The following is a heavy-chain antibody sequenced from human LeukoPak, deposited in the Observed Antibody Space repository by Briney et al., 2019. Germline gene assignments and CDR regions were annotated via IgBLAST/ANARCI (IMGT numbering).Heavy chain of an antibody. CDR2: FDPEDGET. D-gene: IGHD3-16*02. CDR3: AKGADYVWGSYRRHFDY. J-gene: IGHJ4*02. V-gene: IGHV1-24*01. CDR1: GYTLTELS. Sequence: ASVKVSCKVSGYTLTELSMHWVRQAPGKGLEWMGGFDPEDGETIYAQKFQGRVPMTRDRSTSTVYMDLSSLRSEDTAVYYCAKGADYVWGSYRRHFDYWGQGTLVTVSS.